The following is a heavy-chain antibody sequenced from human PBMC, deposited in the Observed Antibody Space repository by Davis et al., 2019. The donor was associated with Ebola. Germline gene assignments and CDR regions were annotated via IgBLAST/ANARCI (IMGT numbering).Heavy chain of an antibody. CDR2: IYNGGSPT. CDR1: GFSFNNYE. D-gene: IGHD1-26*01. CDR3: ARVGGTSGSFLDC. J-gene: IGHJ4*02. Sequence: GESLKISCAASGFSFNNYEMNWVRQAPGKGLEWLSYIYNGGSPTYYADSVKGRFTVSRDNTKNSLYLQMTNLSADDTAIYYCARVGGTSGSFLDCWGQGTLVTVSA. V-gene: IGHV3-48*03.